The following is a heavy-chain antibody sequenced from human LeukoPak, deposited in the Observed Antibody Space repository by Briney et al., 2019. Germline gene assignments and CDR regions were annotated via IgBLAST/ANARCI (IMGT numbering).Heavy chain of an antibody. J-gene: IGHJ6*04. V-gene: IGHV3-21*01. Sequence: GGSLRLSCAASGFSFSSYSMNWVRQAPGKGLEWVSSISSSSSHIYYADSVKGRFTISRDNAKNSLYLQMNSLRAEDTAVYYCAELGITMIGGVWGKGTTGTISS. D-gene: IGHD3-10*02. CDR2: ISSSSSHI. CDR1: GFSFSSYS. CDR3: AELGITMIGGV.